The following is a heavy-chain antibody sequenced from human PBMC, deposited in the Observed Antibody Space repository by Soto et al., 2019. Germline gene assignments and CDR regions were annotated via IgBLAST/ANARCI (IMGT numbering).Heavy chain of an antibody. Sequence: SETLSLTCTVSGGSINSANYYWGWIRQPPGKGLEWIGKVYYRGTTYYNPSLKGRVTISVDTSKNQFSLKLSSVTAADSAVFFCVRHQRYSSGWYIDYWGQGTPVTVSS. V-gene: IGHV4-39*01. CDR3: VRHQRYSSGWYIDY. J-gene: IGHJ4*02. CDR2: VYYRGTT. CDR1: GGSINSANYY. D-gene: IGHD6-19*01.